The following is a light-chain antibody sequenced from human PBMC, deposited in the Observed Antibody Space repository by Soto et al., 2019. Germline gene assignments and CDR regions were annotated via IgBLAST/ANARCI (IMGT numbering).Light chain of an antibody. V-gene: IGKV1-39*01. Sequence: DIQMTQSPSSLSASVGDRVTITCRASHSISTYLNWYQQKPGKAPKLLIYAASSLQSGVPSRFSGSGSGTEFTLTISSLQPDDFATYYCQHYNSYSEAFGQGTKVDIK. CDR3: QHYNSYSEA. CDR2: AAS. J-gene: IGKJ1*01. CDR1: HSISTY.